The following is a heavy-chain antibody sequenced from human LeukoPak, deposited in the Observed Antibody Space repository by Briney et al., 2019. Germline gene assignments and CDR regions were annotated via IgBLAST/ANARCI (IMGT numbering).Heavy chain of an antibody. CDR1: GYTFTSYG. J-gene: IGHJ4*02. D-gene: IGHD4-17*01. CDR3: AIDYGEVREAYYFDY. V-gene: IGHV1-18*01. CDR2: ISAYNGNT. Sequence: ASVKVSCKASGYTFTSYGLSWVRQAPGQGLEWMGWISAYNGNTNYAQKLQGRVTMTTDTSTSTAYMELRSLRSDDTAVYYCAIDYGEVREAYYFDYWGQGTLVTVSS.